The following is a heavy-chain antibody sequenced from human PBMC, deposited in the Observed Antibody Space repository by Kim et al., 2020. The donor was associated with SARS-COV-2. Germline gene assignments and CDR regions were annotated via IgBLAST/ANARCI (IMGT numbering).Heavy chain of an antibody. V-gene: IGHV3-49*04. CDR1: GFTFGDYA. Sequence: GGSLRLSCTASGFTFGDYAMSWVRQAPGKGLEWVGFIRSKAYGGTTEYAASVKGRFTISRDDSKSIAYLQMNSLKTEDTAVYYCTGSSGWQYDYWGQGTLVTVSS. D-gene: IGHD6-19*01. J-gene: IGHJ4*02. CDR3: TGSSGWQYDY. CDR2: IRSKAYGGTT.